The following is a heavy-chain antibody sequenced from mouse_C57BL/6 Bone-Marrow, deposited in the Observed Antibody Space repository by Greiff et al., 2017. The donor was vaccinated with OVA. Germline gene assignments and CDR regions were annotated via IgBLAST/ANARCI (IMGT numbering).Heavy chain of an antibody. D-gene: IGHD2-2*01. CDR2: IYPGSGST. J-gene: IGHJ4*01. CDR3: AGGVTTEGYYAMDY. CDR1: GYTFTSYW. Sequence: VQLQQSGAELVKPGASVKMSCKASGYTFTSYWITWVKQRPGQGLEWIGDIYPGSGSTNYNEKFKSKATLTVDTSSSTAYMQLSSLTSEDSAVYYCAGGVTTEGYYAMDYWGQGTSVTVSS. V-gene: IGHV1-55*01.